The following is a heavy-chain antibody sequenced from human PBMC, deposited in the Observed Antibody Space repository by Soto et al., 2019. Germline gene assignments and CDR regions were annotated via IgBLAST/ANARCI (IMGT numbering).Heavy chain of an antibody. Sequence: EVQLVESGGGLVQPGRSLRLSCAASGFTFDDYAMHWVRQAPGKGLEWVSGISWNSGSIGYADSVKGRFTISRDNAKNSLYLQMNSLRAEDTALYYCAKDMLRGSGQWLEFDAFDIWGQGTMVTVSS. CDR2: ISWNSGSI. CDR1: GFTFDDYA. V-gene: IGHV3-9*01. CDR3: AKDMLRGSGQWLEFDAFDI. J-gene: IGHJ3*02. D-gene: IGHD6-19*01.